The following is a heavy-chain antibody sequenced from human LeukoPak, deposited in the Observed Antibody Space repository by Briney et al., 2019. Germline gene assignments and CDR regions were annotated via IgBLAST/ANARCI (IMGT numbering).Heavy chain of an antibody. V-gene: IGHV5-10-1*01. J-gene: IGHJ6*04. D-gene: IGHD3-9*01. CDR2: IDPSDSYT. CDR1: GYSFTSYW. CDR3: ARRDYDILTGSEGYYGKDV. Sequence: GESLKISCKGSGYSFTSYWISWVSQMPGKGLEWMGRIDPSDSYTNYSPSFQGHVTTSADKSISTAYLQWSGLKASDTAMYYCARRDYDILTGSEGYYGKDVWGEGNTVTVSS.